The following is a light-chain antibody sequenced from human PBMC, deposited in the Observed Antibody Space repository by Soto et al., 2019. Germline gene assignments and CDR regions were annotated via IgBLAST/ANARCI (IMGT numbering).Light chain of an antibody. CDR3: QRYNKWPPYT. Sequence: EIVMTQSPANLSVSPGERATLSCRASQSVSSDLAWYQQNPGQGPSLLIYGASTRSTSIAARFSGSGSGTEFNLTINSLQSDDLSVYYCQRYNKWPPYTFGQGTKLEIK. V-gene: IGKV3-15*01. CDR2: GAS. CDR1: QSVSSD. J-gene: IGKJ2*01.